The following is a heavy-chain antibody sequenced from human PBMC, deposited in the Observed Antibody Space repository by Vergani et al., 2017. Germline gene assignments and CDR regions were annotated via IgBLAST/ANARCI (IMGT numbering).Heavy chain of an antibody. CDR1: GFIFDNNG. CDR3: AREASSDFYDYFNY. D-gene: IGHD6-19*01. J-gene: IGHJ4*02. V-gene: IGHV3-20*04. CDR2: INWNGDST. Sequence: EVKLVESGGGVVRPGGSLRLSCAGNGFIFDNNGMSWVRQVPGKGLEWVSGINWNGDSTGYADSVKGRFTISRDNAKNSLYLQMNSLRAEDAALYYCAREASSDFYDYFNYWGQGTLVTVSS.